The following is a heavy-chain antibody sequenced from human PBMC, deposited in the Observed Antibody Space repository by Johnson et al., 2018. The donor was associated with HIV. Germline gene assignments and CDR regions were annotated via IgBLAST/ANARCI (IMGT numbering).Heavy chain of an antibody. CDR1: GFTFGSYG. Sequence: VQLVESGGGVVQPGRSLRLSCAASGFTFGSYGIHWVRQAPGKGLEWVAVISYDGSNTYYADSVKGRFTISRENSKNTLYLQMNNLRPEDTALYYCARAPSVGADDAFDIWGQGTMVTVSS. J-gene: IGHJ3*02. D-gene: IGHD1-26*01. V-gene: IGHV3-30*03. CDR3: ARAPSVGADDAFDI. CDR2: ISYDGSNT.